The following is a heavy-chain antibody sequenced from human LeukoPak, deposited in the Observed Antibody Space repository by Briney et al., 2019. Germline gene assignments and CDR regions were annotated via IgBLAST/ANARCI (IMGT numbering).Heavy chain of an antibody. J-gene: IGHJ4*02. Sequence: GGSLRLSCAASGFTFSSYSMNWVRQAPGKGREWVSSISGSSSYIYYADSVKGRFTISRDNAKNSLYLQMNSLRAEDTAVYYCARSVMSSWDQLLTNFAYWGQGTLVTVSS. CDR2: ISGSSSYI. D-gene: IGHD1-26*01. CDR3: ARSVMSSWDQLLTNFAY. V-gene: IGHV3-21*01. CDR1: GFTFSSYS.